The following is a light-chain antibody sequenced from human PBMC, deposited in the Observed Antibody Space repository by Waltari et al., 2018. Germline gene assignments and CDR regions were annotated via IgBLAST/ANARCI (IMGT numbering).Light chain of an antibody. CDR2: HAS. CDR1: QSISHY. V-gene: IGKV3-20*01. Sequence: EVVLTQSPGTLSLSPGEGATLSCRASQSISHYLAWYQQKPGQAPRLLIYHASSRATGIPDRFSGSGSGTDFSLTISRLEPEDFAVYYCQHYVNLLATFGQETKVEIK. J-gene: IGKJ1*01. CDR3: QHYVNLLAT.